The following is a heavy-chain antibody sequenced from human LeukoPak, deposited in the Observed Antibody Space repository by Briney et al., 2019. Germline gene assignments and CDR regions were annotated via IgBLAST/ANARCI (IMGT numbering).Heavy chain of an antibody. CDR1: GGSISSGSYY. V-gene: IGHV4-61*02. Sequence: SQTLSLTCTVSGGSISSGSYYWSWIRQPAGKGLEWIGRIYTSGSTNYNPSLKSRVTISVDTSKNQFSLKLSSVTAADTAVYYCARTSRGSYDRVYYFDYWGQGTLVTVSS. CDR3: ARTSRGSYDRVYYFDY. D-gene: IGHD1-26*01. CDR2: IYTSGST. J-gene: IGHJ4*02.